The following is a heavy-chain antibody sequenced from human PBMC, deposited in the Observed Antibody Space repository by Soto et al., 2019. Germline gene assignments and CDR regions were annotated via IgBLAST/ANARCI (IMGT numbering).Heavy chain of an antibody. J-gene: IGHJ6*02. Sequence: QVQLQESGPGLVKPSQTLSLTCTVSGGSISSGDYYWSWIRQPPGKGLEWIGYIYYSGSTYYNPSLKSRVTISVDTSKNQFSLKLSSVTAADTAVYYCARDEPTVTTTPGGHYGMDVWGQGTTVTVSS. CDR2: IYYSGST. CDR3: ARDEPTVTTTPGGHYGMDV. V-gene: IGHV4-30-4*01. CDR1: GGSISSGDYY. D-gene: IGHD4-17*01.